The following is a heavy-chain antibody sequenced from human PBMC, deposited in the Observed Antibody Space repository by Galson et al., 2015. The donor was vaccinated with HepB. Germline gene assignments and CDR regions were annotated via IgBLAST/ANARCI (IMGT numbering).Heavy chain of an antibody. V-gene: IGHV3-21*01. Sequence: SLRLSCAASGFTFSSYTMNWVRQAPGKGLEWVSSISSGNQYIYYSGSVRGRFTISRDNAKNSLYLQMDSLGTEDTAIYYCARDYYQLLPSARTFGVDVWGQGATVTVSS. J-gene: IGHJ6*02. D-gene: IGHD2-2*01. CDR1: GFTFSSYT. CDR3: ARDYYQLLPSARTFGVDV. CDR2: ISSGNQYI.